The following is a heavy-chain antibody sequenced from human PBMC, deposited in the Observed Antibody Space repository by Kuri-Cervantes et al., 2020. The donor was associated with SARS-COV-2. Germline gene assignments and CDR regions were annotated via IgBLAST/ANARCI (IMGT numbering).Heavy chain of an antibody. CDR1: GFTFSSYA. J-gene: IGHJ6*03. V-gene: IGHV3-64*02. CDR2: ISSNGGST. Sequence: GGSLRLSCAASGFTFSSYAMHWVRQAPGKGLEYVSAISSNGGSTYYADSVKGRFTISRDNAKNSLYLQMNSLRAEDTAVYYCARRGGYSESYYYYYYMDVWGKGTTVTVSS. CDR3: ARRGGYSESYYYYYYMDV. D-gene: IGHD3-22*01.